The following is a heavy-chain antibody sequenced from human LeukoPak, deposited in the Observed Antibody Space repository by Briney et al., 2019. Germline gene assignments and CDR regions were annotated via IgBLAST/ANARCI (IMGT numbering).Heavy chain of an antibody. CDR1: GFTFSSYA. V-gene: IGHV3-23*01. Sequence: GGSLRLSCAASGFTFSSYAMTWVRQAPGKGLEWVSAISGSGDHTYYADSVKGRFTISRDNSKNTLYLQMNSLRAEDTAVHYCAKVTVGSSGWYLGYWGQGTLVTVSS. D-gene: IGHD6-19*01. CDR2: ISGSGDHT. CDR3: AKVTVGSSGWYLGY. J-gene: IGHJ4*02.